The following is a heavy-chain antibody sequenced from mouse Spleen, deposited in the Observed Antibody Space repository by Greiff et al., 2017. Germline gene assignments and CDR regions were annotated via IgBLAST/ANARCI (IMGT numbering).Heavy chain of an antibody. CDR3: ARREGFDY. CDR2: ISSGGGNT. V-gene: IGHV5-9-3*01. Sequence: EVQRVESGGGLVKLGGSLKLSCAASGYTFSSYAMSWVRQTPEKRLEWVATISSGGGNTYYPDSVKGRFTISRDNAKNTLYLQMSSLKSEDTAMYYCARREGFDYWGQGTTLTVSS. J-gene: IGHJ2*01. CDR1: GYTFSSYA.